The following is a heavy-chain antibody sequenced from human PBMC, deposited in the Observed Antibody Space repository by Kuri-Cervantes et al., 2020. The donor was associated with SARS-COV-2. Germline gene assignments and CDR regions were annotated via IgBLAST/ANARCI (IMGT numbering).Heavy chain of an antibody. J-gene: IGHJ5*02. CDR1: GGSISSGSYY. Sequence: SETLSLTCTVSGGSISSGSYYWSWIRQPAGKGLEWIGRIYTSGSTNYNPSLKSRVTMSVDTSKNQFSLKLSSVTAADTAVYYCARETGEGWFDPWGQGTLVTVSS. D-gene: IGHD7-27*01. CDR3: ARETGEGWFDP. CDR2: IYTSGST. V-gene: IGHV4-61*02.